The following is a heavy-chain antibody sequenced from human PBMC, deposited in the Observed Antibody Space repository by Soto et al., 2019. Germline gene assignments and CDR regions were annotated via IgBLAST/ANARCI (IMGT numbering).Heavy chain of an antibody. J-gene: IGHJ4*02. Sequence: QVQLVQSGADVKKPGASVKVSCKASGYTFSDYGLSWVRQAPGQGLEWMGWISAKNGNTNFAQKFRGRVTMTTDTSKSTVYMEWSSLKPDDTAVYYCAREPPETPPDYWGQGTLVTVSS. V-gene: IGHV1-18*01. CDR2: ISAKNGNT. CDR1: GYTFSDYG. CDR3: AREPPETPPDY.